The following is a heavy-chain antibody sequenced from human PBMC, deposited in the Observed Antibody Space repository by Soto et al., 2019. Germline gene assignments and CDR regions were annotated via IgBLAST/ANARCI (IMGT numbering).Heavy chain of an antibody. CDR2: IIPNSGGT. CDR3: ARWDYDILTGYPNY. CDR1: GGTFSSYA. D-gene: IGHD3-9*01. Sequence: QVQLVQSGAEVKKPGSSVKVSCKASGGTFSSYAISWVRQAPGQGLEWMGGIIPNSGGTNYAQKFQGRVTMTRDTSISTAYMELSRLRSDDTAVYYCARWDYDILTGYPNYWGQGTLVTVSS. V-gene: IGHV1-2*02. J-gene: IGHJ4*02.